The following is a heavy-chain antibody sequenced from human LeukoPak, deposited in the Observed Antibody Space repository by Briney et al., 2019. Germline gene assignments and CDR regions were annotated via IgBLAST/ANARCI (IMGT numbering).Heavy chain of an antibody. Sequence: GGSLRLSCAASGFSVSYYYMTWVRQAPGKGLEWVSVIYSGGASYYADSVKGRFTISRDNSENTLYLHMIDLRVDDTAVYYCARADWVGGAPGFDYSGQGTLVTVSS. D-gene: IGHD2-21*01. CDR1: GFSVSYYY. CDR2: IYSGGAS. J-gene: IGHJ4*02. V-gene: IGHV3-53*01. CDR3: ARADWVGGAPGFDY.